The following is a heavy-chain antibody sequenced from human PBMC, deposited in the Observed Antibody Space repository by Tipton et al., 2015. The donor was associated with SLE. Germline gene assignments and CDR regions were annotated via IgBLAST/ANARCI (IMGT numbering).Heavy chain of an antibody. V-gene: IGHV4-39*01. J-gene: IGHJ5*02. CDR1: GGSISSSSHY. Sequence: TLSLTCTVSGGSISSSSHYWGWIRPPPGKGLEWIGCFYYSGSTYYNPSLKSRVTISVDTSKNQFSLKLSSVTAADTAVYYCARQGGRQGFDPWGQGTLVTVSP. CDR2: FYYSGST. CDR3: ARQGGRQGFDP. D-gene: IGHD3-16*01.